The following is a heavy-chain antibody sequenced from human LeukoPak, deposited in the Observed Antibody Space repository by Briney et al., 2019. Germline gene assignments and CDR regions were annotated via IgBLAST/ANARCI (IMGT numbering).Heavy chain of an antibody. CDR2: IYPGDSDS. CDR3: ARGGYSAFTGWFDP. D-gene: IGHD5-18*01. Sequence: GESLRISCRGSGYSFTTYWIAWVRQMPGKGLEWMGIIYPGDSDSRYSPSFQGQVIISADKSINTAYLQWSSLKASDTAMYYCARGGYSAFTGWFDPWGQGTLVTVSS. CDR1: GYSFTTYW. V-gene: IGHV5-51*01. J-gene: IGHJ5*02.